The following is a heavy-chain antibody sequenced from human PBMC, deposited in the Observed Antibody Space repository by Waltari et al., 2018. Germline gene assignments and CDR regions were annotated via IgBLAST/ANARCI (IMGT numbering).Heavy chain of an antibody. D-gene: IGHD2-15*01. CDR1: GGSFSGYY. V-gene: IGHV4-34*02. Sequence: QVQLQQWGAGLLQPSETLSLTCAVYGGSFSGYYWGWIRQPPGKGLEWIGETNHAGNTNHNPSLRSRVTLLLDTSKSQCSLKVNLVTAADTAVYYCVRLEDCSGPGGNCYSADSFALDVWGQGTTVTVSS. J-gene: IGHJ6*02. CDR2: TNHAGNT. CDR3: VRLEDCSGPGGNCYSADSFALDV.